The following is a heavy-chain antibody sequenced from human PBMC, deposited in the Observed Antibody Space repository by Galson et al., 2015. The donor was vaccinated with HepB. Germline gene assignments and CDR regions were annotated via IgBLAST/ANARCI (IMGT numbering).Heavy chain of an antibody. J-gene: IGHJ4*02. V-gene: IGHV3-11*01. CDR3: ARGRFLEWLFLDY. CDR1: GFTFSDYY. D-gene: IGHD3-3*01. CDR2: ISSSGSTI. Sequence: SLRLSCAASGFTFSDYYMSWIRQAPGKGLEWVSFISSSGSTIYYADSVKGRFTISRDNAKNSLYLQMNSLRAEDTAVYYCARGRFLEWLFLDYWGQGTLVTVSS.